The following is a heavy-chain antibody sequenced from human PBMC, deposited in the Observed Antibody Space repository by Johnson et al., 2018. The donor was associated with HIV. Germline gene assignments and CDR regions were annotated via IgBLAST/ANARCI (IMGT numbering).Heavy chain of an antibody. V-gene: IGHV3-20*04. D-gene: IGHD6-13*01. CDR1: GFTFDDYG. J-gene: IGHJ3*02. Sequence: VQLVESGGGVVRPGGSLRLSCAASGFTFDDYGMSWVRQTPGKGLEWVAGINSDGSSSSYADTVEGRFTISRDNSKSTLFLQMSILRGEDTGVYYCAKSLGQQLVVVDAFDITGQGTMVTVSS. CDR3: AKSLGQQLVVVDAFDI. CDR2: INSDGSSS.